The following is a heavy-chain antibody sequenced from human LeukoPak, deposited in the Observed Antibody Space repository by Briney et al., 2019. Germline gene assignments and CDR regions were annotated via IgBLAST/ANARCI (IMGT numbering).Heavy chain of an antibody. V-gene: IGHV4-34*01. CDR2: INHSGST. CDR3: ARRGPPYSSTLIDRNWFDP. CDR1: GGSFSGYY. D-gene: IGHD6-13*01. Sequence: KTSETLSLTCAVYGGSFSGYYWSWIRQPPGKGLEWIGEINHSGSTNYNPSLKSRVTISVDTSKNQFSLKLSSVTAADTAVYYCARRGPPYSSTLIDRNWFDPWGQGTLVTVSS. J-gene: IGHJ5*02.